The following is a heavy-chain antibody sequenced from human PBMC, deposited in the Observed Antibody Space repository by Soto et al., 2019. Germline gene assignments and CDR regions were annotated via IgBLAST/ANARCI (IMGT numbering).Heavy chain of an antibody. D-gene: IGHD1-20*01. CDR3: AKVSCSGGVHVI. V-gene: IGHV3-23*01. Sequence: EVQLLESGGGLVQPGGSLRLSCAASGFTFSNYGMAWVRQGPGKGLDWVASIRGSGDGIQYSDAVKGRFIISRDNSKNTLFLQLSSLRVEDTATYYCAKVSCSGGVHVIGGPGTLVTVSS. CDR1: GFTFSNYG. J-gene: IGHJ4*02. CDR2: IRGSGDGI.